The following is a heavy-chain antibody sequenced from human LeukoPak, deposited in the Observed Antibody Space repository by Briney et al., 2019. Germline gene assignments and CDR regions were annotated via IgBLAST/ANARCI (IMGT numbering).Heavy chain of an antibody. CDR3: ARGQGSHSSTLVH. D-gene: IGHD6-13*01. V-gene: IGHV4-59*01. CDR1: GGSISSYY. J-gene: IGHJ1*01. Sequence: PSETLSLTCTVSGGSISSYYWSWIRQPPGKGLEWIGYMYFSGTTNYNPSLKSRVTISVDTSKTQFSLKLNSVTAADTAVYYCARGQGSHSSTLVHWGQGTLVTVS. CDR2: MYFSGTT.